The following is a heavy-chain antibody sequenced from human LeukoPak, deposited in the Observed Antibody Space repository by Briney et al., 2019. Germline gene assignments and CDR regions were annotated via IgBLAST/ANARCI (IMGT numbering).Heavy chain of an antibody. CDR3: ARGSYGDYGWYFDL. Sequence: AEPLSLTCTVSGRPISSYYWSWIPQPPGKGREWIGHISYSGSTNYNPSLKSRVTISVDTSKNQFSLKLSSVTAADTAVYYCARGSYGDYGWYFDLWGRGTLVTVSS. J-gene: IGHJ2*01. CDR2: ISYSGST. D-gene: IGHD4-17*01. V-gene: IGHV4-59*01. CDR1: GRPISSYY.